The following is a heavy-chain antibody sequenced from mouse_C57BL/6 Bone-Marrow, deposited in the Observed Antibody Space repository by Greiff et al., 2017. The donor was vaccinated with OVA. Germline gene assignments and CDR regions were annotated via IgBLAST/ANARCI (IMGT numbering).Heavy chain of an antibody. J-gene: IGHJ3*01. CDR1: GYTFTSYW. Sequence: QVQLKQPGAELVKPGASVKLSCKASGYTFTSYWMQWVKQRPGQGLEWIGEIDPSDSYTNYNQKFKGKATLTVDTSSSTAYMQLSSLTSEDSAVYYCARLGGSSPWFAYWGQGTLVTVSA. CDR3: ARLGGSSPWFAY. D-gene: IGHD1-1*01. CDR2: IDPSDSYT. V-gene: IGHV1-50*01.